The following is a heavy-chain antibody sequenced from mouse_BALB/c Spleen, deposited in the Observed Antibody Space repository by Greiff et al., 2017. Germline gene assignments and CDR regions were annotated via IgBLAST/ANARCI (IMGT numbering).Heavy chain of an antibody. CDR3: ARSGYEGVYAMDY. CDR1: GYTFTSYW. CDR2: INPSTGYT. V-gene: IGHV1-7*01. Sequence: VQLQQSGAELAKPGASVKMSCKASGYTFTSYWMHWVKQRPGQGLEWIGYINPSTGYTEYNQKFKDKATLTADKSSSTAYMQLSSLTSEDSAVYYCARSGYEGVYAMDYWGQGTSVTVSS. D-gene: IGHD2-14*01. J-gene: IGHJ4*01.